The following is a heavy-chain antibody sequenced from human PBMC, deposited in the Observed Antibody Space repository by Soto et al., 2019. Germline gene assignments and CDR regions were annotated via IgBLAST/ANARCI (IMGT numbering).Heavy chain of an antibody. CDR3: ARDERDYDGSGYYYWFDP. CDR2: IYHSGST. Sequence: SETLSLTCAVSGGSISSGGYSWSWIRQPPGKGLEWIGYIYHSGSTYYNPSLKSRVTISVDRSKNQFSLKLSSVTAADTAVYYCARDERDYDGSGYYYWFDPWGQGTLVTVSS. D-gene: IGHD3-22*01. V-gene: IGHV4-30-2*01. J-gene: IGHJ5*02. CDR1: GGSISSGGYS.